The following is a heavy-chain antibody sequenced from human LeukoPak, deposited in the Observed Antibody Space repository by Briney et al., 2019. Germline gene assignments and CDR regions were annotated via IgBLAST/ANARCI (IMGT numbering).Heavy chain of an antibody. Sequence: GGSLRLXCAASGFTYDDYAMHWVRQAPGKGLEWVSLISGDGGSTYYAESVKGRFTISRDNSKNSLYLQMNSLRTEDTALYYCAKDLVYYDSSGIDYWGQGTLVTVSS. CDR3: AKDLVYYDSSGIDY. CDR1: GFTYDDYA. D-gene: IGHD3-22*01. V-gene: IGHV3-43*02. J-gene: IGHJ4*02. CDR2: ISGDGGST.